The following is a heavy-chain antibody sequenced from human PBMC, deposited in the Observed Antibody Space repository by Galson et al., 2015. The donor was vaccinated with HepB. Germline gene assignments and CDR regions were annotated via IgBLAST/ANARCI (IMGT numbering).Heavy chain of an antibody. J-gene: IGHJ4*02. CDR1: GGSIRSYY. CDR2: AYSSGST. Sequence: LSLTCTVSGGSIRSYYWSWIRQPPGKGLEWIGYAYSSGSTDYNPSLKSRVTILLDTSKNQFSLKLSSVTAADTAVYYCARRFHSYDFRSGSYTYNLDYWGQGTLVTVSS. D-gene: IGHD3-3*01. CDR3: ARRFHSYDFRSGSYTYNLDY. V-gene: IGHV4-59*01.